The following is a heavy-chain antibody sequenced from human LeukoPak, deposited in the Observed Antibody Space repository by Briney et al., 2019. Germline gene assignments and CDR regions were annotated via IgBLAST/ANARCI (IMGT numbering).Heavy chain of an antibody. CDR1: GYSISSGYY. V-gene: IGHV4-38-2*02. CDR2: IYHSGST. J-gene: IGHJ5*02. D-gene: IGHD6-13*01. CDR3: ARALPGIAAAGINWFDP. Sequence: SETLSLTCTVSGYSISSGYYWGWIRQPPGKGLEWIGSIYHSGSTYYNPSLKSRVTISVDTSKNQFSLKLSSVTAADTAVYYCARALPGIAAAGINWFDPWGQGTLVTVSS.